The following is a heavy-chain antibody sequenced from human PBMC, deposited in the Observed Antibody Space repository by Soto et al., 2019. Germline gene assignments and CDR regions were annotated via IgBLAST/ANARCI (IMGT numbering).Heavy chain of an antibody. D-gene: IGHD3-22*01. J-gene: IGHJ6*03. V-gene: IGHV1-18*01. CDR2: ISAYNGNT. CDR1: GCTFTSYG. Sequence: ASVKVSCKASGCTFTSYGISWVRQAPGQGLEWMGWISAYNGNTNYAQKLQGRVTMTTDTSTSTAYMELRSLRSDDTAVYYCARSKWLLDYYYSMDVWGKGTTVTVS. CDR3: ARSKWLLDYYYSMDV.